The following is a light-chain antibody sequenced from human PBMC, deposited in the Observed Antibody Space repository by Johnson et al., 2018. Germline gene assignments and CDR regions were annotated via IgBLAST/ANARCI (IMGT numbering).Light chain of an antibody. CDR3: GTWDSSLGAGNV. CDR2: ENN. V-gene: IGLV1-51*02. CDR1: SSNIGNNY. Sequence: QSVLTQPPSVSAAPGQKVTISCSGRSSNIGNNYVSWYQQLPGTAPKLLIYENNKRPSGIPDRFSGSKSGTSATLGITGLQTGDEADYYCGTWDSSLGAGNVFGTGTKVTVL. J-gene: IGLJ1*01.